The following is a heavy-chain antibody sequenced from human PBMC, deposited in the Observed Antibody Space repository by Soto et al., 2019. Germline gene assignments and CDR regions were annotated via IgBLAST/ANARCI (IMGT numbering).Heavy chain of an antibody. J-gene: IGHJ6*02. CDR3: ARSTYYDILTGTYYYYAMDV. D-gene: IGHD3-9*01. V-gene: IGHV3-53*01. Sequence: WGTLRLSCAASGFTVGSNYMSWVRQAPGKGLEWVSVIYSEGTPYYADSVKGRFTISRENSNNTLYLHMNNLRAEDTAVYYCARSTYYDILTGTYYYYAMDVWGQGTTVTVSS. CDR2: IYSEGTP. CDR1: GFTVGSNY.